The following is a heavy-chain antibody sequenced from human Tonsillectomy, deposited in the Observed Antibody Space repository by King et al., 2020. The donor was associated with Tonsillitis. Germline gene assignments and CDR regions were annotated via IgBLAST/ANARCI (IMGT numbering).Heavy chain of an antibody. D-gene: IGHD6-19*01. CDR2: IRYDGSNK. CDR3: AKDLAIAVAGSYYFDY. J-gene: IGHJ4*02. CDR1: GFTFSSYG. Sequence: VQLVESGGGVVQPGGSLRLSCAASGFTFSSYGMHWVRQAPGKGLEWVAFIRYDGSNKYYADSVKGRFTISRDNSKNTLYLQMNSLRAEDTAVYYCAKDLAIAVAGSYYFDYWGQGTLVTVSS. V-gene: IGHV3-30*02.